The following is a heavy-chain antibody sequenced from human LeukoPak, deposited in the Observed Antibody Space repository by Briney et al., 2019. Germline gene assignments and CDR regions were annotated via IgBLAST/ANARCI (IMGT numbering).Heavy chain of an antibody. CDR1: GGTFSSYA. Sequence: SVKVSCKASGGTFSSYAISWVRQAPGQGLEWMGGIIPIFGTANYAQKFQGRVTITTDESTSTAYMELSSLRSEDTAVYYCARPGENCSSTSCYSLDYWGQGTLVTVPS. V-gene: IGHV1-69*05. CDR3: ARPGENCSSTSCYSLDY. J-gene: IGHJ4*02. CDR2: IIPIFGTA. D-gene: IGHD2-2*01.